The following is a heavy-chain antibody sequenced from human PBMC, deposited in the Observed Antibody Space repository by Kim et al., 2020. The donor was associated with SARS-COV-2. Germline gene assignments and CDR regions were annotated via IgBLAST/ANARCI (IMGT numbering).Heavy chain of an antibody. V-gene: IGHV4-59*01. Sequence: SETLSLTCTVSGGSISHYYWNWIRQSPGKKLEWIAYVYYSGTTNYNPSLKSRATISLDISKKQFSLLLTSVTAADTAVYYCARDGAEDDAFDVWGQGTLVTVS. J-gene: IGHJ3*01. CDR1: GGSISHYY. CDR2: VYYSGTT. CDR3: ARDGAEDDAFDV. D-gene: IGHD3-16*01.